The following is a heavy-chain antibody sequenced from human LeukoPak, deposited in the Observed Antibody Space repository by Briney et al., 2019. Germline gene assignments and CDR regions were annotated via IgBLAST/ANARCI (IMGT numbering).Heavy chain of an antibody. J-gene: IGHJ6*02. CDR3: ARGGGLDV. CDR1: GFTFSHFW. Sequence: GGSLRLSCAASGFTFSHFWMSWVRQAPGKGLEWVAYIRKTGSETYYVDSVKGRFTISRDNAKNSLYLQMSNLRAEDTAVYFCARGGGLDVWGQGATVTVSS. D-gene: IGHD3-16*01. V-gene: IGHV3-7*03. CDR2: IRKTGSET.